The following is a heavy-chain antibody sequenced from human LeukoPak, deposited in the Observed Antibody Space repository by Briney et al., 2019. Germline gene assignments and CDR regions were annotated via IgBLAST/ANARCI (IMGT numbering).Heavy chain of an antibody. V-gene: IGHV1-2*02. CDR1: GYTFIDYY. Sequence: ASVKVSCKTSGYTFIDYYLHWVRQAPGQGLEWMGWLNPNSGVTNYAQTFQGRVTMTRDTSMRTAYIELSRLRSDDTAVYYCARSRMTTIGWFDPGGQGTLSPSPQ. CDR2: LNPNSGVT. D-gene: IGHD4-17*01. J-gene: IGHJ5*02. CDR3: ARSRMTTIGWFDP.